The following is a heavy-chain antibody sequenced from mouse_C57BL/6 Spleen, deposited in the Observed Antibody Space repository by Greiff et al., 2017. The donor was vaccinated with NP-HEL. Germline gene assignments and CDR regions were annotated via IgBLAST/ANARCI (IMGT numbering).Heavy chain of an antibody. V-gene: IGHV1-72*01. CDR3: ALDSSGYRPAWFAY. CDR2: IDPNSGGT. Sequence: QVQLQQPGAELVKPGASVKLSCKASGYTFTSYWMHWVKQRPGRGLEWIGRIDPNSGGTKYNEKFKSKATLTVDKPSSTAYMQLSSLTSEDSAVYYGALDSSGYRPAWFAYWGQGTLVTVSA. D-gene: IGHD3-2*02. J-gene: IGHJ3*01. CDR1: GYTFTSYW.